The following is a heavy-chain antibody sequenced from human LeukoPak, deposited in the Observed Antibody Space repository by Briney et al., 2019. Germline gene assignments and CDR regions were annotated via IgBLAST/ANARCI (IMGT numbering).Heavy chain of an antibody. D-gene: IGHD2-8*02. J-gene: IGHJ4*02. CDR1: GFIVSSNY. CDR3: ARAPYGVVYPAERDS. Sequence: GGSPILSCAASGFIVSSNYMSWVRQAPGKGLEWVSVIYRDDTTYYADSVKGRFTISRDNSKNTLYLQMNSLRDEDTAVYYCARAPYGVVYPAERDSGGQGTLVTVSS. CDR2: IYRDDTT. V-gene: IGHV3-53*01.